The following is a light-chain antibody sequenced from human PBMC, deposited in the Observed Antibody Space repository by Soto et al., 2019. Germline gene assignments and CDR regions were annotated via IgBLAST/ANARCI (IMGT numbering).Light chain of an antibody. V-gene: IGKV1-27*01. CDR2: AAS. CDR3: QKYDSAPWT. J-gene: IGKJ1*01. CDR1: QGISNY. Sequence: DIQMTQSPSSLSASVRDRVTITCRASQGISNYLAWYQQKPGKVPKLLIYAASTLQSGVPSRFSGSGSGTDFTLTISRLQPEYVATYYCQKYDSAPWTFDQGTKVEIK.